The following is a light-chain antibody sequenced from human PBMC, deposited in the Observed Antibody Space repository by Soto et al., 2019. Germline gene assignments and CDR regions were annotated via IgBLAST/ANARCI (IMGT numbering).Light chain of an antibody. V-gene: IGKV3-20*01. Sequence: EIVLTQSPGTLSLSPGERATLSCRASQSGSSSYLAWYQQKPGQAPSLLIYAASSRATGIPDRFSGSGSGTDFTLTISRLEPEDFAVYYCHQYGSSRLTFGGGTRVEIK. J-gene: IGKJ4*01. CDR2: AAS. CDR1: QSGSSSY. CDR3: HQYGSSRLT.